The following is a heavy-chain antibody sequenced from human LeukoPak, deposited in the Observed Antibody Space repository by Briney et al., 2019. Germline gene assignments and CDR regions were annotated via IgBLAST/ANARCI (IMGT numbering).Heavy chain of an antibody. CDR3: ARDRAYGAFDY. V-gene: IGHV3-7*01. CDR1: GFTFSNSW. CDR2: SNADGSEE. J-gene: IGHJ4*02. D-gene: IGHD4-17*01. Sequence: GGSLRLSCVDSGFTFSNSWMSWVRQAPGRGLEWVATSNADGSEEFYVESVKGRFTISRNNARNSLFLHMDSLRAEDTAVYYCARDRAYGAFDYWGQGTLVTVSS.